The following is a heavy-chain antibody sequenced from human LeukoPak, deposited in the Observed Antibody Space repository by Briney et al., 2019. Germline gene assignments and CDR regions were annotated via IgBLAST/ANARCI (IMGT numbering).Heavy chain of an antibody. D-gene: IGHD3-3*01. V-gene: IGHV3-49*03. CDR1: GFTFGDYA. Sequence: GGSLRLSCTASGFTFGDYAMSWFRQAPGKGLEWVGFIRSKAYGGTTEYAASVKGRFTISRDDPKSIAYLQMNSLKTEDTAVYYCTRDHVLRFLEWLSDYWGQGTLVTVSS. J-gene: IGHJ4*02. CDR3: TRDHVLRFLEWLSDY. CDR2: IRSKAYGGTT.